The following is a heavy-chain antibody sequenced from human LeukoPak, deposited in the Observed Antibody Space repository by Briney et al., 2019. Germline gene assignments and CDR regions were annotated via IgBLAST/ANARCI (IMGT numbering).Heavy chain of an antibody. D-gene: IGHD2-2*01. CDR1: GFSFSSYN. Sequence: GGSLRLSCAASGFSFSSYNMHWARQAPGKGLEWVANIKQDGSDKYNVDSVKGRFTISRDNAKNSLFLQMNSLRAEDTAVYYCARVRCSSNSCFPDYWGQGTLVTVSS. V-gene: IGHV3-7*01. CDR2: IKQDGSDK. J-gene: IGHJ4*02. CDR3: ARVRCSSNSCFPDY.